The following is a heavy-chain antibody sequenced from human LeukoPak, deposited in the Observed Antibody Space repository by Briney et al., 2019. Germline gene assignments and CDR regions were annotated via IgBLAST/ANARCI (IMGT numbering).Heavy chain of an antibody. J-gene: IGHJ4*02. CDR2: ISGSGGST. Sequence: HPGGSLRLSCEASGFTYSTYSMNWVRQAPGKGLEWVSSISGSGGSTYYADSVKGRFSISRDNSKNTLDLQMTGLRAEDTALYYCAKGCQNYDFWRFDYWGQGTLVTVSS. D-gene: IGHD3-3*01. CDR1: GFTYSTYS. V-gene: IGHV3-23*01. CDR3: AKGCQNYDFWRFDY.